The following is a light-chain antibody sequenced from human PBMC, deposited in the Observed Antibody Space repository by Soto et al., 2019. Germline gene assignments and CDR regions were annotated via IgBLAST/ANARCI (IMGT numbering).Light chain of an antibody. CDR1: QSVNSF. V-gene: IGKV3-11*01. J-gene: IGKJ5*01. Sequence: IVLTQSPATLSLSPGERAILSCRASQSVNSFLAWYQQKPGQAPRLLIYDASNRATGIPARFSGSGSETDFTLTISSLEPEDFAVYYCQQRSSWPVTFGQGTRLEIK. CDR2: DAS. CDR3: QQRSSWPVT.